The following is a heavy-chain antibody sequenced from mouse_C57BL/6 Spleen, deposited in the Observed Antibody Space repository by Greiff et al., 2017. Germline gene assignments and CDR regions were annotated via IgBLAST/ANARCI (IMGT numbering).Heavy chain of an antibody. CDR2: IYPSDSET. V-gene: IGHV1-61*01. J-gene: IGHJ3*01. Sequence: QVQLQQPGAELVRPGSSVKLSCKASGYTFTSYWMEWVKQRPGQGLEWIGNIYPSDSETHYNQKFKDKATLTVDKSSSTDYMQLSSLTSEDSAVSYCARKEGGFAYWGQGTLVTVSA. CDR3: ARKEGGFAY. CDR1: GYTFTSYW.